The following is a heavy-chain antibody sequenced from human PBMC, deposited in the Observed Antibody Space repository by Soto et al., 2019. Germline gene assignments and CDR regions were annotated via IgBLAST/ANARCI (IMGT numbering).Heavy chain of an antibody. V-gene: IGHV4-39*01. CDR2: IYYSGST. CDR1: GDSITTATY. J-gene: IGHJ6*03. D-gene: IGHD5-12*01. Sequence: PSETLSLTCAVSGDSITTATYWGWIRQPPGKGLQWIGSIYYSGSTYYNPSLKSRVTISVDTSKNQFSLKLSSVTAADTAVYYCASTWIRYYYMDVWGKGTTVTVSS. CDR3: ASTWIRYYYMDV.